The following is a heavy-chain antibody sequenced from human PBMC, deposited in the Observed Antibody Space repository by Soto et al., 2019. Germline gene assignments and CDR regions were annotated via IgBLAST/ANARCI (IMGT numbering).Heavy chain of an antibody. V-gene: IGHV3-23*01. CDR3: AKDRKWLLYYYYGMDV. D-gene: IGHD5-12*01. CDR1: GFTFSSYA. J-gene: IGHJ6*02. CDR2: ISGSGGST. Sequence: SLRLSCAASGFTFSSYAMSWVRQAPGKGLEWVSAISGSGGSTYYADSVKGRFTISRDNSKNMLYLQMNSLRAEDTAVYYCAKDRKWLLYYYYGMDVWGQGTTVTVSS.